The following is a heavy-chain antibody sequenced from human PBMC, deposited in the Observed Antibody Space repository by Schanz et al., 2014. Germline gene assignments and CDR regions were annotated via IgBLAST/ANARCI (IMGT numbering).Heavy chain of an antibody. V-gene: IGHV3-33*01. CDR1: GFTFSKYG. J-gene: IGHJ4*02. CDR3: AYYDVLTGFDY. Sequence: QVQLVESGGGVVQPGRSLRLSCAASGFTFSKYGVHWVRQAPGKGLEWVAVIWYNGSNKYYADSVRGRFTISRDNSKNTLYLQINNLRAEDTAVYYCAYYDVLTGFDYWGQGTLXIVSS. CDR2: IWYNGSNK. D-gene: IGHD3-9*01.